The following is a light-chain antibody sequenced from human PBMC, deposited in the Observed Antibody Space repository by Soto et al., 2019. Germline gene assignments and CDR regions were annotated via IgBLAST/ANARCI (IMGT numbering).Light chain of an antibody. CDR2: AAS. V-gene: IGKV1-39*01. J-gene: IGKJ1*01. CDR1: QSISSY. Sequence: DIQMTQSPSSLSASVGDRVTITCPASQSISSYLNWYQQKPGKAPKLLIYAASSLKRGVPSRFSGSGSGSDFTLTISSLQPEDFATYYCQQSYSTPPSFGQGTKVEIK. CDR3: QQSYSTPPS.